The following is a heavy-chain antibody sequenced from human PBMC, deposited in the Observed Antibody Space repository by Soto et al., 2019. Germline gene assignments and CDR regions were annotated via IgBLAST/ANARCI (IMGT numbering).Heavy chain of an antibody. J-gene: IGHJ6*02. D-gene: IGHD1-1*01. V-gene: IGHV4-34*01. CDR2: INHRGST. CDR1: GGSFSGYY. Sequence: TSETLSLTCAVYGGSFSGYYWSWIRQPPGKGLEWIGEINHRGSTNYNPSLKSRVTISVDTSKNQFSLKLSSVTAAATAVYYCAGGFRTPGTFYQYKVMAVGGQGTTVT. CDR3: AGGFRTPGTFYQYKVMAV.